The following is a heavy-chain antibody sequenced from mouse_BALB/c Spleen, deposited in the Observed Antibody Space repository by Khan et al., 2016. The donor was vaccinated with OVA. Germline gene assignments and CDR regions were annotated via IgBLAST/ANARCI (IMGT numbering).Heavy chain of an antibody. D-gene: IGHD2-2*01. CDR3: ARTCNGYGRRALFAY. V-gene: IGHV2-2*02. CDR1: GFSLNNYS. J-gene: IGHJ3*01. CDR2: IWSAGST. Sequence: VQLQESGPGLVQPSQSLSITCTVSGFSLNNYSIHWVRQSPGKGLEWLGVIWSAGSTDYNAAFISRLTINKDNSRSQVFLKMNSLQPNDTALYSSARTCNGYGRRALFAYWGQGTLLTVSS.